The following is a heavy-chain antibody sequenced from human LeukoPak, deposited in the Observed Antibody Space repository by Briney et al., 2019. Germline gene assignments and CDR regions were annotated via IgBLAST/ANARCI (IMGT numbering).Heavy chain of an antibody. CDR3: ARGYVAGLWLEYFDY. D-gene: IGHD3-10*01. CDR2: IYLSGRT. V-gene: IGHV4-59*01. CDR1: GGSINNYY. J-gene: IGHJ4*01. Sequence: SQTLSLTCPVSGGSINNYYWSWIRQPPGKCLEWLGYIYLSGRTTYNPSLKSRVTISVNTSKNQFSLKLSSVAAADTAVYYGARGYVAGLWLEYFDYWGHGTLVTVSS.